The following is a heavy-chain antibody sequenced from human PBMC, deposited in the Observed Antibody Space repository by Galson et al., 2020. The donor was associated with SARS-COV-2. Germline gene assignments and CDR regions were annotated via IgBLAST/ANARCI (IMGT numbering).Heavy chain of an antibody. V-gene: IGHV4-59*01. CDR3: ARSGITIFGVVILGWFDP. Sequence: ETSETLSLTCTVSGGSISRYYWSWIRQPPGKGLEWIGYIYYSGSTNYNPSLKSRVTISVDTSKNQFSLKLSSVTAADTAVYYCARSGITIFGVVILGWFDPWGQGTLVTVSS. CDR2: IYYSGST. CDR1: GGSISRYY. J-gene: IGHJ5*02. D-gene: IGHD3-3*01.